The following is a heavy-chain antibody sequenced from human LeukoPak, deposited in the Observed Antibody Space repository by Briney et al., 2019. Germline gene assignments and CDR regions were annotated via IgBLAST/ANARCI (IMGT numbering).Heavy chain of an antibody. CDR1: VFTFSSYE. D-gene: IGHD6-13*01. CDR3: AREKGSSWYGGPYSLDY. CDR2: ISCSGNDI. J-gene: IGHJ4*02. Sequence: GRTLRLFCAASVFTFSSYEMNCVRHPPTKALQWVSYISCSGNDIYYADSVKGRVTISRDNAKNSLFLQMNSLRAEDTAVYYCAREKGSSWYGGPYSLDYWGQGTLVTVSS. V-gene: IGHV3-48*03.